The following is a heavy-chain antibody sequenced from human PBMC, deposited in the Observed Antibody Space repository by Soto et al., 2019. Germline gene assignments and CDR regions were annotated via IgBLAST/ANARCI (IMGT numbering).Heavy chain of an antibody. CDR1: GGSISSYY. CDR3: ARHLDYGVQQGGWFDP. Sequence: PSETLSLTCTVSGGSISSYYWSWIRQPPGKELKWIGYIYYSGSTNYNPSLKSRVSISVYTSKNQFSLKLSSVTAADMAVYYCARHLDYGVQQGGWFDPWGQGTLVTVSS. CDR2: IYYSGST. V-gene: IGHV4-59*08. D-gene: IGHD4-17*01. J-gene: IGHJ5*02.